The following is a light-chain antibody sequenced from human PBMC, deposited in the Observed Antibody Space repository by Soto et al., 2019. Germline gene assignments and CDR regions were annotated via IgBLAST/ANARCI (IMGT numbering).Light chain of an antibody. V-gene: IGKV1-39*01. Sequence: DIHLTQSPSTLSASVGDRVTITCRASQSVSIWLAWYRQKPGKAPEVLVWDASSLQRGVPSRFSGSGSGTDFTLTISSLQPEDFATYYCQQSYSTPNNFGQGTRLENK. CDR2: DAS. J-gene: IGKJ5*01. CDR1: QSVSIW. CDR3: QQSYSTPNN.